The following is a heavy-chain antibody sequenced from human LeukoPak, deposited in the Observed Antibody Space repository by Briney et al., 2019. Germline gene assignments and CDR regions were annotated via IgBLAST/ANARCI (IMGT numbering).Heavy chain of an antibody. D-gene: IGHD3-16*01. CDR2: IYSDGST. CDR1: GFTVSSNY. V-gene: IGHV3-66*01. J-gene: IGHJ4*02. CDR3: ARDHLYYEISGPRFDN. Sequence: GGSLRLSCAASGFTVSSNYMSWVRQAPGKGLEWVSVIYSDGSTYDADSVKGRFTISRDNSKNTLYLQVNSLRAEDTAVYYCARDHLYYEISGPRFDNWGQGTRVTVSS.